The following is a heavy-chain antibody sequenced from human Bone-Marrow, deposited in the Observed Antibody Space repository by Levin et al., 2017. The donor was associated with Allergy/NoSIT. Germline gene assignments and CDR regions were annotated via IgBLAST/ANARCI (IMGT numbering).Heavy chain of an antibody. CDR1: GYTSTNYD. V-gene: IGHV1-8*01. CDR3: VRGAYHYGGSGHLDAFDV. Sequence: GESLKISCGASGYTSTNYDINWVRQATGQGLEWMGWMSPNGVSTGYAQKFQGRVTMTRDTSTSTAYMELSSLRSEDTAVYYCVRGAYHYGGSGHLDAFDVWGPGTMVTVSS. J-gene: IGHJ3*01. D-gene: IGHD3-22*01. CDR2: MSPNGVST.